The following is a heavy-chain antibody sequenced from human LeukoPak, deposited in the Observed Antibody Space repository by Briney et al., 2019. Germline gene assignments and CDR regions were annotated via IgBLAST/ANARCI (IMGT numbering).Heavy chain of an antibody. J-gene: IGHJ4*02. CDR1: RFTFSRYA. CDR3: AKNPQYYYDSSGFFEY. CDR2: ISGSGGST. V-gene: IGHV3-23*01. D-gene: IGHD3-22*01. Sequence: GGSLRLSCAASRFTFSRYAMNWVCQAPGKGLEWVSAISGSGGSTYYADSVKGRFTISRDNSKNTLYLQMNSLRVEDTAVYYCAKNPQYYYDSSGFFEYWGQGTLVTVSS.